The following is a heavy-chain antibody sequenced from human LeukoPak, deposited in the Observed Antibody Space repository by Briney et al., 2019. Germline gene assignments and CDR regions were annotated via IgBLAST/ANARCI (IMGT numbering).Heavy chain of an antibody. D-gene: IGHD1-7*01. CDR3: ARDLGSQLELNDY. J-gene: IGHJ4*02. CDR2: INPYSGGT. CDR1: GYTFTGYD. V-gene: IGHV1-2*02. Sequence: ASVKVSCKASGYTFTGYDMHWVRQAPGQGLEWMGWINPYSGGTSYAQRFQGRVTMTRDTSISTAYMELSRLRSDDTAVYYCARDLGSQLELNDYWGQGTLVTVSS.